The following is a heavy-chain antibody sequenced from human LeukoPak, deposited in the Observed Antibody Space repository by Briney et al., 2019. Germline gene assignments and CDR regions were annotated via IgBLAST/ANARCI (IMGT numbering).Heavy chain of an antibody. V-gene: IGHV3-23*01. Sequence: GGSLRLSCAASGFMFTTCAMSWVRQAPGKGLEWVSAIGGDGGRTYYADSVKGRFTISRDNSKDTVFLQMNSLRAEDKAVYYCAKASRQGAVASPLDYWGQGTLVTVSS. J-gene: IGHJ4*02. CDR1: GFMFTTCA. D-gene: IGHD6-19*01. CDR3: AKASRQGAVASPLDY. CDR2: IGGDGGRT.